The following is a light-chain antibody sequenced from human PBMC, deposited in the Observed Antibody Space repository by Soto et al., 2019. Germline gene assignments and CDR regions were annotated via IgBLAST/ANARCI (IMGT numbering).Light chain of an antibody. CDR2: DVS. V-gene: IGLV2-11*01. J-gene: IGLJ2*01. Sequence: QSALTQPRSVSGSPGQSVTISCTGTSSDVGGYNYVSWYQQHSGKAPKLMIYDVSKRPSGVPDRFSGSKSGNTASLTISGLQAEDEADYYCCSYAGSYTFVVFGGGTKVTVL. CDR3: CSYAGSYTFVV. CDR1: SSDVGGYNY.